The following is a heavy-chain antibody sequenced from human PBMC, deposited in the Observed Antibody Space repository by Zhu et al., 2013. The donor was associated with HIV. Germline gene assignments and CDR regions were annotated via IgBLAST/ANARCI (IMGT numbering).Heavy chain of an antibody. CDR2: ISYDGGNK. D-gene: IGHD6-19*01. J-gene: IGHJ4*02. CDR3: ARGYGSGWSFDY. Sequence: VQLVESGGGVVQPGRSLRLSCAASGFTFSSYAMHWVRQAPGKGLEWVAVISYDGGNKYYADSVKGRFTISRDNSKNTLYLQMNNLRAEDTAVYYCARGYGSGWSFDYWGQGTLVTVSS. V-gene: IGHV3-30-3*01. CDR1: GFTFSSYA.